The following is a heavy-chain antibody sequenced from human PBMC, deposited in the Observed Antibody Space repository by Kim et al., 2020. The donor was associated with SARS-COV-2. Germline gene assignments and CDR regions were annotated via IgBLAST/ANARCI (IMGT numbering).Heavy chain of an antibody. Sequence: ASVKVSCKASGYTFTSYAMHWVRQAPGQRPEWMGWINAANGNRKYSQKFQGRVTITRDTSASTAYMELSSLRSEDTAVYYCARDGGTDYYDNSFDYWGQG. CDR3: ARDGGTDYYDNSFDY. CDR2: INAANGNR. V-gene: IGHV1-3*01. D-gene: IGHD3-22*01. J-gene: IGHJ4*02. CDR1: GYTFTSYA.